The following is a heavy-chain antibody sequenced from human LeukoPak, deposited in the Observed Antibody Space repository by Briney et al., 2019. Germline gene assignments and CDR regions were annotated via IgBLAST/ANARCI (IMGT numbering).Heavy chain of an antibody. CDR1: GFTVSSNY. D-gene: IGHD3-10*01. J-gene: IGHJ3*02. CDR2: IYSGGST. Sequence: GGSLRLSCAASGFTVSSNYMSWVRQAPGKGLEWVSVIYSGGSTYYADSVKGRFTISRDNSKNTLYLQMNSLRAEDTAVYYCASTLLDGSGSSDAFDIWGQGTMVTVSS. V-gene: IGHV3-53*01. CDR3: ASTLLDGSGSSDAFDI.